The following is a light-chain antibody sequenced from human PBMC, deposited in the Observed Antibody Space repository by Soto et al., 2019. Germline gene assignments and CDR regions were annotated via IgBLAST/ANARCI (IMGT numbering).Light chain of an antibody. CDR2: DVS. V-gene: IGLV2-11*01. Sequence: QSALTQPRSVSGSPGQSVTISCTGTSSDVGGYNYVSWYQQHPGKAPKLMIYDVSKRPSGVPDRFSGSKSGNTASLTISGLQAEGGADYYCCSYAGSYTWVFGGGTKLTVL. CDR3: CSYAGSYTWV. J-gene: IGLJ3*02. CDR1: SSDVGGYNY.